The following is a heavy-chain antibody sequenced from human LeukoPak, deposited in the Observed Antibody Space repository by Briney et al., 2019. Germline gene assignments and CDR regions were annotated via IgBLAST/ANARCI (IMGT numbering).Heavy chain of an antibody. Sequence: SETLSLTCAVSGYSISSGYYWGWIRQPPGKGLEWIGSIYHSGSTYYNPSLESRVTISVDTSKNQFSLKLSSVTAADTAVYYCARDGRIWFGELLPTNWYFDLWGRGTLVTVSS. D-gene: IGHD3-10*01. CDR2: IYHSGST. V-gene: IGHV4-38-2*02. CDR1: GYSISSGYY. CDR3: ARDGRIWFGELLPTNWYFDL. J-gene: IGHJ2*01.